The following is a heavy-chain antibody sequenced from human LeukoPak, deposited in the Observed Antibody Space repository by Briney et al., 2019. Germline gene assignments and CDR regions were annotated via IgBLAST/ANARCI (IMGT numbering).Heavy chain of an antibody. V-gene: IGHV4-34*01. CDR1: GGSFSGYY. CDR3: ARGRSGYSSGWPDHYYYYGMDV. J-gene: IGHJ6*02. D-gene: IGHD6-19*01. CDR2: INHSGST. Sequence: SETLSLTRAVYGGSFSGYYWSWIRQPPGKGLEWIGEINHSGSTNYNPSLKSRVTISVDTSKNQFSLKLSSVTAADTAVYYCARGRSGYSSGWPDHYYYYGMDVWGQGTTVTVSS.